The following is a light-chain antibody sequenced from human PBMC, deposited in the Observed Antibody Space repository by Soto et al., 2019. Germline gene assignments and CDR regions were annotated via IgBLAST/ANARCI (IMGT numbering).Light chain of an antibody. CDR3: HLYGGSPRT. V-gene: IGKV3-20*01. CDR1: QSVSSSY. CDR2: GAS. J-gene: IGKJ1*01. Sequence: EIVLTQSPGTLSLSPGERATLSCRASQSVSSSYLAWYQQKPGQAPRLLIYGASSRATGIPDRFSGSGSGTDFTLTISRLEPEDYCHLYGGSPRTLGQGTKVEIK.